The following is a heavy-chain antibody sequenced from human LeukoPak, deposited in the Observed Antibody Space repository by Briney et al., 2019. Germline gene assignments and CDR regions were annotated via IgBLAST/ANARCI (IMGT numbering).Heavy chain of an antibody. CDR2: ISSSGSTI. D-gene: IGHD1-26*01. Sequence: PGGSLRLSCAASGFTFSSYAMSWVRQAPGKGLEWVSYISSSGSTIYYADSVKGRFTISRDNAKNSLYLQMNSLRAEDTAVYYCARAVWELHPFDYWGQGTLVTVSS. CDR1: GFTFSSYA. CDR3: ARAVWELHPFDY. J-gene: IGHJ4*02. V-gene: IGHV3-48*03.